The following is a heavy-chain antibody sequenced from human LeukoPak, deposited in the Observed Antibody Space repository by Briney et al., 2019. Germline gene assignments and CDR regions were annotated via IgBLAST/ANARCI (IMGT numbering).Heavy chain of an antibody. CDR1: GFTFSDHY. Sequence: GGSLRLSCAASGFTFSDHYMDWVRQAPGQGLEWVGRIRNKANSYTKEYAASVKGRFTISRDESMNSLYLQMNSLKTEDTAVYYCTRNTYTNSRYYFDSWGQGTLVTVYS. CDR2: IRNKANSYTK. D-gene: IGHD6-13*01. CDR3: TRNTYTNSRYYFDS. V-gene: IGHV3-72*01. J-gene: IGHJ4*02.